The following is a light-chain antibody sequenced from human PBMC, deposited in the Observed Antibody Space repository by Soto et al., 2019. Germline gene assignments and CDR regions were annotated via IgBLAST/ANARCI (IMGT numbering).Light chain of an antibody. J-gene: IGLJ3*02. CDR1: NSNIGAGYD. V-gene: IGLV1-40*01. CDR2: GNS. CDR3: QSYDSSLSGWV. Sequence: QSVLTQPPSVSGAPGQRVTISCTGYNSNIGAGYDVHWYQQLPGTAPKLLIYGNSNRPSGVPDRFSASKSGTSASLAITGLQAEDEADYYCQSYDSSLSGWVFGGGTQLPVL.